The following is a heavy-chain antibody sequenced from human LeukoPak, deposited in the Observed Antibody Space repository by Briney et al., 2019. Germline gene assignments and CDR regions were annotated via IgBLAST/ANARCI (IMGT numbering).Heavy chain of an antibody. J-gene: IGHJ5*02. CDR1: GGSISSGGYY. CDR2: IYYSGST. D-gene: IGHD6-6*01. Sequence: PSETLSLTCTVSGGSISSGGYYWSWIRQHPGKGLEWIGYIYYSGSTYYNPSLKSRVTISVDTSKNQFSLKLSSVTAADTAVYYCARDQYSRGFDPWGQGTLVTVSS. CDR3: ARDQYSRGFDP. V-gene: IGHV4-31*03.